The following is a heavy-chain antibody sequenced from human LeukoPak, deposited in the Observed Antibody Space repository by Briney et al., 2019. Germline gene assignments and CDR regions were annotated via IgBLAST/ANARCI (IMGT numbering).Heavy chain of an antibody. Sequence: GGSLRLSCAGSGVTFSRYAMSWVRQAPGKGLEWVSVIGDSDDSTYYADSVKGRFTISRDNSKNTLYLQMDSLRSEDTGVYYCVRQAQEDYWGQGTLVTVSS. CDR1: GVTFSRYA. V-gene: IGHV3-23*01. J-gene: IGHJ4*02. CDR3: VRQAQEDY. CDR2: IGDSDDST.